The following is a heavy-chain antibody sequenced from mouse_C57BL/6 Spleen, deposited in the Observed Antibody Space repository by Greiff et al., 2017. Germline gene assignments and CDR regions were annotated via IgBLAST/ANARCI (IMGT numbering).Heavy chain of an antibody. CDR3: ARVGITTVVDY. Sequence: VMLVESGAELARPGASVKLSCKASGYTFTSYGISWVKQRTGQGLEWIGEIYPRSGNTYYNKKFKGKATLTADKSSSTAYMELRSLTAEDSAVYFCARVGITTVVDYWGQGTTLTVSS. CDR1: GYTFTSYG. J-gene: IGHJ2*01. D-gene: IGHD1-1*01. CDR2: IYPRSGNT. V-gene: IGHV1-81*01.